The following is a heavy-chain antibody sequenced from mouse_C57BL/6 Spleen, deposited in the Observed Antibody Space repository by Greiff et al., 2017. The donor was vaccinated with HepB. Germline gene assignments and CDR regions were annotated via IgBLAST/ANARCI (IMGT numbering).Heavy chain of an antibody. CDR2: FYPGSGSI. CDR3: ARHEEGFYGSSPNYAMDY. V-gene: IGHV1-62-2*01. CDR1: GYTFTEYT. Sequence: VQLQQSGAELVKPGASVKLSCKASGYTFTEYTIHWVKQRSGQGLEWIGWFYPGSGSITYNEKFKDKATLTADKSSSTVYMELSRLTSEDSAVYFCARHEEGFYGSSPNYAMDYWGQGTSVTVSS. D-gene: IGHD1-1*01. J-gene: IGHJ4*01.